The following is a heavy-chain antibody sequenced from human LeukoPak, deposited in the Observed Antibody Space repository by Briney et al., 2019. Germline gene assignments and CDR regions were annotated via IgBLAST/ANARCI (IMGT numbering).Heavy chain of an antibody. V-gene: IGHV3-23*01. J-gene: IGHJ4*02. CDR1: GFMFSSYA. Sequence: GGSLRLSCDASGFMFSSYAMSWVRQAPGKGLEWVSAISGSGEGTYYADSVKGRFTISRDNSKNTLYLQTSSLRAEDTAVYYCAKGILPGTKVVSDGFQYWGQGNLVTVSA. CDR2: ISGSGEGT. D-gene: IGHD2-15*01. CDR3: AKGILPGTKVVSDGFQY.